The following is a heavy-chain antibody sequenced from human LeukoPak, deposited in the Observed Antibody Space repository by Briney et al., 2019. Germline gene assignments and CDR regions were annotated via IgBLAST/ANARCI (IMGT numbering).Heavy chain of an antibody. CDR3: AGLYDGSAYHADHFDY. CDR2: ISSSSSYI. J-gene: IGHJ4*02. CDR1: GFTFNTYN. V-gene: IGHV3-21*01. D-gene: IGHD3-22*01. Sequence: GGSLRLSCAGSGFTFNTYNMNWVRQAPGKGLEWVPSISSSSSYIYYADSVKGRFTISRDNAKNSLYLQMNSLRAEDTAVYYCAGLYDGSAYHADHFDYWGQGTLVIVSS.